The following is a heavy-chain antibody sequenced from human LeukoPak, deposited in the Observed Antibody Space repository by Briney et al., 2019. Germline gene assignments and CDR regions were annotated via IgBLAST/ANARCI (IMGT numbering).Heavy chain of an antibody. D-gene: IGHD3-9*01. CDR3: ARLPRVLRYFDWLFSDY. V-gene: IGHV4-31*03. CDR2: IYYSGST. Sequence: SETLSLTCTVSGGSISSGGYYWSWIRQHPGKGLEWIGYIYYSGSTYYNPSLKSRVAISVDTSKNQFSLKLSSETAADTAVYYCARLPRVLRYFDWLFSDYWGQGTLVTVSS. J-gene: IGHJ4*02. CDR1: GGSISSGGYY.